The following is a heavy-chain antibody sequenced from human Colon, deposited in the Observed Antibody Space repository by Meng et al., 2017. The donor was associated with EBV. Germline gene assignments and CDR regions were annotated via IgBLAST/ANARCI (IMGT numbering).Heavy chain of an antibody. CDR2: LHHSGTT. D-gene: IGHD3-10*01. CDR3: ARGSYYTWAT. CDR1: GGYINSKDHW. Sequence: AHLRGPAPAPVKTTETLYLTCVVSGGYINSKDHWWSWVRQPPGKGPEWIGELHHSGTTNYNPSFRSRVTMSIDTWKNRFSLDLTSVTAADTAVYYCARGSYYTWATWGQGTLVTVSS. V-gene: IGHV4/OR15-8*02. J-gene: IGHJ5*02.